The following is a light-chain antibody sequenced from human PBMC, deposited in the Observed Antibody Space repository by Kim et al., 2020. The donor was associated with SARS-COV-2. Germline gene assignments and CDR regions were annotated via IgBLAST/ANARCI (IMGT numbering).Light chain of an antibody. CDR1: KLGDKY. J-gene: IGLJ3*02. CDR2: QDS. Sequence: SYELTQPPSVSVSPGQTAIITCSGDKLGDKYACWYQQKPGQFPVLVIYQDSKRPSGIPERFSGSNSGNTATLTISGTQAMDEADSYCQGRVSSTGVFGGG. V-gene: IGLV3-1*01. CDR3: QGRVSSTGV.